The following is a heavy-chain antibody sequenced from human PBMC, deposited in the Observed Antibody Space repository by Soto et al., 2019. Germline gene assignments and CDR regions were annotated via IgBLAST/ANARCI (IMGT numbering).Heavy chain of an antibody. D-gene: IGHD3-22*01. CDR1: GFMFTDYA. V-gene: IGHV3-23*01. Sequence: EVQLLDSGGGFVQPGGSLRLSCAASGFMFTDYAMSWVRQAPGKGLEWVSSLSGNGGKTYYANSVRGRFTISRDNFKNTVYLQMYSLRAEDTALYHCAKEGNGGNYFANNAYLYYFDYWGQGTLATVSS. CDR2: LSGNGGKT. CDR3: AKEGNGGNYFANNAYLYYFDY. J-gene: IGHJ4*02.